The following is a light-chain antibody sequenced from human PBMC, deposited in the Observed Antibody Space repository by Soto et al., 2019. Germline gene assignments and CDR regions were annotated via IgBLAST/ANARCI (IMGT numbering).Light chain of an antibody. CDR2: DAS. CDR1: QSVGSY. V-gene: IGKV3-11*01. J-gene: IGKJ4*01. CDR3: QQRSNGLT. Sequence: EIVLTQSPATLSLSPGEGASLSYRASQSVGSYLAWYQQKPGQAPRLLIYDASNRATGIPARFSGSGSGTDFILIISGLEPEDSAVYYCQQRSNGLTFGGGTKVVIK.